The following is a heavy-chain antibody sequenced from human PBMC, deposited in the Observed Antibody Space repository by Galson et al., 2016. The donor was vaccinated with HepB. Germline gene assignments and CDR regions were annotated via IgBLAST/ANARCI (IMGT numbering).Heavy chain of an antibody. V-gene: IGHV4-61*02. CDR2: IYTSGIS. Sequence: TLSLTCTVSGDSISSGSHYWSWIRQPAGKGLEWIGRIYTSGISHYNPSLKSRVTMSVDTSRNHFSLKLSSVTAADTAVYYCTRENPSLLGYSDYWGQGTLVTVSS. D-gene: IGHD2-21*01. CDR3: TRENPSLLGYSDY. J-gene: IGHJ4*02. CDR1: GDSISSGSHY.